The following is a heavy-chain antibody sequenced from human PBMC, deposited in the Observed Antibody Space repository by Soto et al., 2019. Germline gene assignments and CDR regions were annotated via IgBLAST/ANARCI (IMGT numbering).Heavy chain of an antibody. V-gene: IGHV3-48*01. CDR2: ISSGSSTI. J-gene: IGHJ3*01. CDR3: AKTYSSGRGAFDV. D-gene: IGHD6-19*01. CDR1: GFTFSSYS. Sequence: EVQLVESGGGLVQPGGSLRLSCAASGFTFSSYSMNWVRQAPGKGLEWVSYISSGSSTIYYADSVKGRFTISRDNAQNSLYLQMNSLRAEDTAVYYCAKTYSSGRGAFDVWGQGTMVTFSS.